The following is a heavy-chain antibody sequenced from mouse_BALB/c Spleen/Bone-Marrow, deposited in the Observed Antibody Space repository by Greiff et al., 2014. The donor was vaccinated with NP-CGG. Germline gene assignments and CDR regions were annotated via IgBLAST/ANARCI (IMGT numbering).Heavy chain of an antibody. CDR1: GFTFSSFG. Sequence: EVMLVESGGGLVQPGGSRKLSCAASGFTFSSFGMHWVRQAPEKGLEWVAYISTGSSTIYYADTVKGRFTFSRDNPKNTLFLQMTSLRSEDTAMYYCARSDGAMDYWGQGTSVTVSS. CDR3: ARSDGAMDY. V-gene: IGHV5-17*02. D-gene: IGHD2-3*01. CDR2: ISTGSSTI. J-gene: IGHJ4*01.